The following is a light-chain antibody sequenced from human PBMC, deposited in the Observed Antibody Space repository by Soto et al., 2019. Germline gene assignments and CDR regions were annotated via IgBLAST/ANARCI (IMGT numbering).Light chain of an antibody. CDR2: DAS. CDR1: QSISSW. V-gene: IGKV1-5*01. CDR3: QQYNSYPWT. J-gene: IGKJ1*01. Sequence: DIQMTQSPSTLSASVGDRAPITCRASQSISSWLAWYQQKPGKAPKLLIYDASSLESGVPSRFSGSGSGTEFTLTISSLQPDDFATYYCQQYNSYPWTFGQGTKVDI.